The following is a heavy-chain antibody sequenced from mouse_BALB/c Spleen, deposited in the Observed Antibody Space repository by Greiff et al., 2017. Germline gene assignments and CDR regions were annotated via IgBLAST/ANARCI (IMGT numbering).Heavy chain of an antibody. CDR1: GFTFSSYG. D-gene: IGHD2-1*01. J-gene: IGHJ2*01. CDR2: ISSGGSYT. V-gene: IGHV5-6*01. Sequence: EVQVVESGGDLVKPGGSLKLSCAASGFTFSSYGMSWVRQTPDKRLEWVATISSGGSYTYYPDSVKGRFTISRDNAKNTLYLQMSSLKSEDTAMYYCARRDGNLDYWGQGTTLTVSS. CDR3: ARRDGNLDY.